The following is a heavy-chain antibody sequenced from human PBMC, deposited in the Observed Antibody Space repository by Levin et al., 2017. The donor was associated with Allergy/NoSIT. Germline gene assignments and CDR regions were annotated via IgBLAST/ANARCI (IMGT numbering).Heavy chain of an antibody. CDR3: ATSKAAAGND. J-gene: IGHJ4*02. V-gene: IGHV3-7*03. CDR2: IKYGESEK. Sequence: GESLKISCAASGFTFSRSWMSWVRQAPGKGLEWVANIKYGESEKYYVGSVRGRFTISRDNTKNSLYLQMNSLTAEDTAVYYCATSKAAAGNDWGQGTLVTVSS. D-gene: IGHD6-13*01. CDR1: GFTFSRSW.